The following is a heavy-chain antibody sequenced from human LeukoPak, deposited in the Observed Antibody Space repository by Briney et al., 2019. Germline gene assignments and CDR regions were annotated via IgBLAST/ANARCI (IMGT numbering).Heavy chain of an antibody. CDR3: ASDQVSGVFDY. D-gene: IGHD5/OR15-5a*01. CDR2: ISPDGSYT. J-gene: IGHJ4*02. Sequence: GVSLRLSCAGSGFVFSDCYINWIRHSPGKGLECFSYISPDGSYTTYGDSVKGRFVISRDNAKNSVSLQMNSLRVEDTAVYFCASDQVSGVFDYWGQGARVTVS. V-gene: IGHV3-11*05. CDR1: GFVFSDCY.